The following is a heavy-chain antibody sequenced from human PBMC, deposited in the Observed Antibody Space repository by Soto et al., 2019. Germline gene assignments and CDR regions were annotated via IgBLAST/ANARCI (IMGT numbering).Heavy chain of an antibody. D-gene: IGHD3-3*01. CDR2: ISYDGSNK. V-gene: IGHV3-30*18. Sequence: ALRLSFAASGFTISRYGMHWVLQAPCKVLEWVAVISYDGSNKYCADAVKGRFTISRDNSKKTMYLQTNSLRAEDTDVYYCAKEPKNFGVVIYWFDPWGQGNLVTAPQ. CDR1: GFTISRYG. CDR3: AKEPKNFGVVIYWFDP. J-gene: IGHJ5*02.